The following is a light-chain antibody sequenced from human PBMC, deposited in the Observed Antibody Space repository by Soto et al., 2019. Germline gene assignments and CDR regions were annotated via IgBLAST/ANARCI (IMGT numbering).Light chain of an antibody. CDR3: QQLYSHPLT. CDR2: SAS. CDR1: QGITSY. Sequence: IQLTQSPSSLAASVGDRVTITCRASQGITSYLAWYQQRPGKAPGILIYSASTLQSGVPSRFRGSGYGTDFSLTISNLQPEDFSTYYCQQLYSHPLTFGGGTKVDIK. J-gene: IGKJ4*01. V-gene: IGKV1-9*01.